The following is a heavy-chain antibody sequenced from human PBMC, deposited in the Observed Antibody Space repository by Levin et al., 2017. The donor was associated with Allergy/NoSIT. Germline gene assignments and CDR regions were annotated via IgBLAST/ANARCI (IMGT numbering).Heavy chain of an antibody. CDR3: ARTGYCSSTSCYQYDYYMDV. CDR2: IYYSGST. Sequence: SETLSLTCTVSGGSISSGGYYWSWIRQHPGKGLEWIGYIYYSGSTYYNPSLKSRVTISVDTSKNQFSLKLSSVTAADTAVYYCARTGYCSSTSCYQYDYYMDVWGKGTTVTVSS. V-gene: IGHV4-31*03. J-gene: IGHJ6*03. CDR1: GGSISSGGYY. D-gene: IGHD2-2*01.